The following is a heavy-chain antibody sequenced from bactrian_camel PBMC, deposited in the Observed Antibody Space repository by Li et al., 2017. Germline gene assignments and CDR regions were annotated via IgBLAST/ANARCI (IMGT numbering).Heavy chain of an antibody. Sequence: HVQLVESGGDLEQPGGSLRFSCAASGFTFSIVHWMYWVRQAPGKGLEWVSSINTGRGTTYYAESVEGRFTISRDNAKNTVYLQMNSLKPDDTAVYSCARVRGVVAVGFVDYWGQGTQVTVS. D-gene: IGHD6*01. CDR2: INTGRGTT. CDR1: GFTFSIVHW. V-gene: IGHV3S1*01. J-gene: IGHJ4*01. CDR3: ARVRGVVAVGFVDY.